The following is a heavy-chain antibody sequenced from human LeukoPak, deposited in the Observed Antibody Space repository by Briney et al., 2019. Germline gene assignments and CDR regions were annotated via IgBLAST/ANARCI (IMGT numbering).Heavy chain of an antibody. CDR3: ARDVRKYYYDSSGYTLRSAYDY. D-gene: IGHD3-22*01. J-gene: IGHJ4*02. CDR2: ISSSSSYI. Sequence: TGGSLRLSYAASGFTFSSYEMNWVRQAPGKGLEWVSSISSSSSYIYYADSVKGRFTISRDNAKNSLYLQMNSLRAEDTAVYYCARDVRKYYYDSSGYTLRSAYDYWGQGTLVTVSS. V-gene: IGHV3-21*01. CDR1: GFTFSSYE.